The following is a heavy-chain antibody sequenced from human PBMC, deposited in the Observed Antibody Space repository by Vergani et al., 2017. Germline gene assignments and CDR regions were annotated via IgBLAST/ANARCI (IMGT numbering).Heavy chain of an antibody. Sequence: QVQLVESGGGVVQPGRSLRLSCAASGFTFSSYGMHWVRQAPGKGLEWVAVIWYDGSNKYYADSMKGRFTMSRDNSKNTLYLQMNSLRAEDTAVYYCARDRWYSSSFDIWGQGTMVTVSS. CDR2: IWYDGSNK. CDR1: GFTFSSYG. J-gene: IGHJ3*02. CDR3: ARDRWYSSSFDI. D-gene: IGHD6-13*01. V-gene: IGHV3-30*19.